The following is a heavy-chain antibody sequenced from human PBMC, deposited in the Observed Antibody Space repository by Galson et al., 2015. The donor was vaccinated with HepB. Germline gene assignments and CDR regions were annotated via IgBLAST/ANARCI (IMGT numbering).Heavy chain of an antibody. J-gene: IGHJ3*02. D-gene: IGHD6-13*01. Sequence: SLRLSCAASGFTFSNYAMQWVRQAPGKGLEWVAFIRDDGGEKYYAASVMGRSTISRDNSKSTLYLQMNSLRAEDTAVYYCATEQTIAVSGISAFDIWGQGTMVTVSS. V-gene: IGHV3-30*02. CDR3: ATEQTIAVSGISAFDI. CDR2: IRDDGGEK. CDR1: GFTFSNYA.